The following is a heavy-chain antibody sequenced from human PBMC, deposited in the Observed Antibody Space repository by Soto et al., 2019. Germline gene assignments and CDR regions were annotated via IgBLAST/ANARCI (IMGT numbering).Heavy chain of an antibody. J-gene: IGHJ4*02. D-gene: IGHD5-12*01. CDR2: MKLRTGDK. Sequence: PGGSLRLSCAASGLTSSTSVMNWVRQAPGKGLEWVANMKLRTGDKNYVESLKGRFSISRDDTRNTLFLEMNSLRVEDKAIYNCVGSRGSIFDSWGQGPLVTVSS. CDR1: GLTSSTSV. CDR3: VGSRGSIFDS. V-gene: IGHV3-7*03.